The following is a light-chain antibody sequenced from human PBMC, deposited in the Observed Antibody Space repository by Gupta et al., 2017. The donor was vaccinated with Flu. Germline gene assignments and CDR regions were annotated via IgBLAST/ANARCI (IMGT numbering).Light chain of an antibody. J-gene: IGLJ1*01. V-gene: IGLV1-44*01. CDR3: AAWEDGRSGHYV. Sequence: SANNGSFTEFGYQQHQGPAPTPLIFGNNQRPSGAPDRFSGSKSETSTSLAISGLQSEDEADYYCAAWEDGRSGHYVFGTGTKVTVL. CDR1: SANNGSFT. CDR2: GNN.